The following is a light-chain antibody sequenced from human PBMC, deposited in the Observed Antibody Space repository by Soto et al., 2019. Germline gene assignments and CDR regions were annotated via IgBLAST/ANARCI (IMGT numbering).Light chain of an antibody. J-gene: IGLJ2*01. CDR3: SSYAGSNNLV. V-gene: IGLV2-8*01. CDR1: SSDVGGYNY. Sequence: QSVLTQPPSASGSPGQSVTISCTGTSSDVGGYNYVSWYQQHPVKAPKLMIYEVSKRPSGVPDRFSGSKSGNTSSLTVAGLQAEDEADYNCSSYAGSNNLVFGGGTKLTVL. CDR2: EVS.